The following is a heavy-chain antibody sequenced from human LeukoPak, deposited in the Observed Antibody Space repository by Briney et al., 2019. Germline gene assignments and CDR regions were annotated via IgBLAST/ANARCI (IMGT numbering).Heavy chain of an antibody. CDR3: ARSCSGGSCAWFDP. CDR1: GGTFSSYA. D-gene: IGHD2-15*01. CDR2: IIPILGIA. J-gene: IGHJ5*02. Sequence: SVKVSCKASGGTFSSYAISWVRQAPGQGLEWMGRIIPILGIANYAQKFQGRVTVTADKSTSTAYMELSSLRSEDTAVYYCARSCSGGSCAWFDPWGQGTLVTVSS. V-gene: IGHV1-69*04.